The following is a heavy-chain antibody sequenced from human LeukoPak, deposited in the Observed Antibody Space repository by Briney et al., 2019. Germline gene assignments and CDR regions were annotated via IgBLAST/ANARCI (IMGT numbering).Heavy chain of an antibody. CDR3: ARQGRYCSSTSCYGFDY. Sequence: SETLSLTCPVSGGSLSSSSYYWGWIRQPPGKGLEWFGSIYFSGITYYNPSLKRRGTISVETSQNQFSLKLSYVTAAETAVYYCARQGRYCSSTSCYGFDYWGQGTLVTVSS. CDR1: GGSLSSSSYY. D-gene: IGHD2-2*01. V-gene: IGHV4-39*01. J-gene: IGHJ4*02. CDR2: IYFSGIT.